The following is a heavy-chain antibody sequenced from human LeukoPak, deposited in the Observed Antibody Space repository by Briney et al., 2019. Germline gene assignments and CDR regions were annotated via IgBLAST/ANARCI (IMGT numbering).Heavy chain of an antibody. Sequence: RGSLRLSCAASGFTFSSYAMSWVRQSPGKGLEWVSAISGGGGSTYYADSVKGRFTISRDNSKNTLYLQMNSLRAEDTAVYYCAKFYDISTGYFDCWGQGTLVTVSS. CDR1: GFTFSSYA. V-gene: IGHV3-23*01. CDR3: AKFYDISTGYFDC. D-gene: IGHD3-9*01. CDR2: ISGGGGST. J-gene: IGHJ4*02.